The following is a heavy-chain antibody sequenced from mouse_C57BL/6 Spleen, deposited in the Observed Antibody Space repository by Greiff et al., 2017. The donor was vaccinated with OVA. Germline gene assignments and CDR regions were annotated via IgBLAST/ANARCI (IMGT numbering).Heavy chain of an antibody. CDR1: GYTFTSYW. D-gene: IGHD1-1*01. V-gene: IGHV1-59*01. CDR3: ARDYGSRFDY. J-gene: IGHJ2*01. CDR2: IDPSDSYT. Sequence: VQLQQPGAELVRPGTSVKLSCKASGYTFTSYWMHWVKQRPGQGLEWIGVIDPSDSYTNYNQKFKGKATLTVDTSSSTAYMQLSNLTSEDSAVYYCARDYGSRFDYWGQGTTLTVSS.